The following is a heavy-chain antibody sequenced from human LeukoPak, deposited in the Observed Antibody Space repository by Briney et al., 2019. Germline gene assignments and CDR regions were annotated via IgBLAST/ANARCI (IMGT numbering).Heavy chain of an antibody. J-gene: IGHJ4*02. Sequence: GGSLRLSCAASVFTVSNNYMAWVRPAPVQGLDWVSTIYGGGSTYYAESARGRFTISRDNSQNTLNLQMNYLRAEDTAVYYCASWPGAWYGEDSWGQGTLVTVSS. V-gene: IGHV3-53*01. CDR1: VFTVSNNY. CDR2: IYGGGST. CDR3: ASWPGAWYGEDS. D-gene: IGHD3-10*01.